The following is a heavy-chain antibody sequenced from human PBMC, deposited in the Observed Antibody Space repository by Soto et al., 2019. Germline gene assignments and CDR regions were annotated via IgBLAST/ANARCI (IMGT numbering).Heavy chain of an antibody. V-gene: IGHV1-2*02. Sequence: QVQLVQSGAEVKKPGASVKVSCRASGYTFTRYSVHWVRQAPGQGLEWMGWINPNTGGTRFAPKFEGRVTLTTDPSVRTVYMEVRRLRSDDTAVFYCSVYFDDLQEGSFWGQGTLVTVTS. D-gene: IGHD2-8*01. J-gene: IGHJ1*01. CDR1: GYTFTRYS. CDR3: SVYFDDLQEGSF. CDR2: INPNTGGT.